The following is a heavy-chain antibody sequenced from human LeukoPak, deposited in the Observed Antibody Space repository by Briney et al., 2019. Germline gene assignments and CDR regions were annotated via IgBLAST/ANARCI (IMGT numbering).Heavy chain of an antibody. CDR3: ARHSIASDGARLFDY. D-gene: IGHD2-21*01. CDR1: GGSITSYY. V-gene: IGHV4-59*08. CDR2: IYYSGYS. Sequence: PAETLSLTCTVSGGSITSYYWAWLRQPPGKGLEWIGYIYYSGYSNYNPSPKSRVSMSVDTSKNQFSLKLTSVTAADTAVYYCARHSIASDGARLFDYWGRGTLVTVSS. J-gene: IGHJ4*02.